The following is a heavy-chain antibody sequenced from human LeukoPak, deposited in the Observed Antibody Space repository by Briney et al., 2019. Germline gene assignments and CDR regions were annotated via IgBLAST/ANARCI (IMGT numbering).Heavy chain of an antibody. CDR3: ARVPSDCTNGVCRVWFDP. CDR2: INPNSGGT. J-gene: IGHJ5*02. CDR1: GYTFTGYY. V-gene: IGHV1-2*06. D-gene: IGHD2-8*01. Sequence: ASVKVSCKASGYTFTGYYMHWVRQAPGQGLEWMGRINPNSGGTNYAQKFQGRVTMTRDTSISTAYMELSRLRSDDTAVYYCARVPSDCTNGVCRVWFDPWGQGALVTVSS.